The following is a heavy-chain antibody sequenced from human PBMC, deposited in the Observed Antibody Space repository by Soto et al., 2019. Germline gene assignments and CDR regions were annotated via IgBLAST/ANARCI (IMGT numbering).Heavy chain of an antibody. CDR3: ASRIPTWSLS. V-gene: IGHV4-34*01. D-gene: IGHD2-21*01. J-gene: IGHJ5*02. Sequence: PSETLSLTCAVYGGSFSGYYWSWIRQPPGKGLEWIGEINHSGSTNYNPSLTSRVTISVDTSKNQFSLKLSSVTAADTAVYYCASRIPTWSLSWGQGALVTVSS. CDR2: INHSGST. CDR1: GGSFSGYY.